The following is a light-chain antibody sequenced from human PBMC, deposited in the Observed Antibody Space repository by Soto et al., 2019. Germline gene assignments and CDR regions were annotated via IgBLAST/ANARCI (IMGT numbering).Light chain of an antibody. V-gene: IGKV1-5*03. J-gene: IGKJ4*01. CDR3: QQYNSYPLT. CDR2: KAS. CDR1: QSIRSW. Sequence: DIQMTQCPSTLSASVGDRVTITCRASQSIRSWLAWYQQKPGKAPKLLIYKASSLESGVPSRFSGSGSGTEFTLTISSLQPDDFATYYCQQYNSYPLTFGGGTKVEIK.